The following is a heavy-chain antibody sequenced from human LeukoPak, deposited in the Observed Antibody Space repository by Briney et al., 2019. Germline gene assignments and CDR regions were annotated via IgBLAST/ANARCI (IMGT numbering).Heavy chain of an antibody. CDR2: INPNSGGT. Sequence: ASVKVSCKASGYTFTGYYMHWVRQAPGQGLEWMGWINPNSGGTSYTQKFQGRVTMTRDTSISTAYMELSRLRSDDTAVYYYARVTRIAARRYSDYYYMDVWGKGTTVTVSS. CDR3: ARVTRIAARRYSDYYYMDV. D-gene: IGHD6-6*01. V-gene: IGHV1-2*02. CDR1: GYTFTGYY. J-gene: IGHJ6*03.